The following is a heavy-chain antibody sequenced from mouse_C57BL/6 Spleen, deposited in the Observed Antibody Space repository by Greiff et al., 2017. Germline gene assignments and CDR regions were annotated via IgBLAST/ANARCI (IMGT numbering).Heavy chain of an antibody. CDR1: GYTFTEYT. CDR2: FYPGSGSI. D-gene: IGHD1-1*01. Sequence: VQLQQSGAELVKPGASVKLSCKASGYTFTEYTIHWVKQRSGQGLEWIGWFYPGSGSIKYNEKFKDKATLTADTSSSTVYMELSILTSEDAAVYVCARHSDYDSGPYARGYWGQGTSVTVAS. J-gene: IGHJ4*01. V-gene: IGHV1-62-2*01. CDR3: ARHSDYDSGPYARGY.